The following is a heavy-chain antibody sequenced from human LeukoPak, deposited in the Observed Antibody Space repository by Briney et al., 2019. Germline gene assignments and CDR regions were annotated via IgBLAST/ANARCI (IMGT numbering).Heavy chain of an antibody. J-gene: IGHJ6*02. V-gene: IGHV3-48*03. Sequence: PGGSLRLSCAASGFTFSNYEMNWVRQAPGKGLEWISYISSSGSTIYYADPVKGRFTISRDNAKNSLYLQMNSLRVEDTAVYYCARASAPPSFYYYYGMDVWGQGTTVTVSS. CDR1: GFTFSNYE. CDR3: ARASAPPSFYYYYGMDV. CDR2: ISSSGSTI.